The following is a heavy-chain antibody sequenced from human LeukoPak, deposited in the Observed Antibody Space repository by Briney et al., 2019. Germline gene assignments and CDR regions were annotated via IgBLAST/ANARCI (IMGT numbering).Heavy chain of an antibody. V-gene: IGHV4-4*07. CDR1: GGSISSYY. CDR3: ARDVFDLGYCSSTSCSGAGYYYYYMDV. D-gene: IGHD2-2*01. Sequence: SETLSLTCTVSGGSISSYYWSWIRQPAGKGLEWIGRIYTSGSANYNPSLTSRVTMPVDTSKTQFSLMLSSVTAADTAVYYWARDVFDLGYCSSTSCSGAGYYYYYMDVWGKGTTVTVSS. CDR2: IYTSGSA. J-gene: IGHJ6*03.